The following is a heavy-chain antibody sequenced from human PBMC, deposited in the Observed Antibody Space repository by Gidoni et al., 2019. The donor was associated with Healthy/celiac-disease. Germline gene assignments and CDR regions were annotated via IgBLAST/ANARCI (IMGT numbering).Heavy chain of an antibody. V-gene: IGHV1-69*06. J-gene: IGHJ4*02. Sequence: QVQLVQSGAEVKKPGSSVKVSCKASGGTFSSYAISWVRQAPGQGLEWMGGIIPIFGTANYAQKFQGRVTITADKSTSTAYMELSSLRSEDTAVYYCARSSNPAITMIVASNYFDYWGQGTLVTVSS. D-gene: IGHD3-22*01. CDR3: ARSSNPAITMIVASNYFDY. CDR1: GGTFSSYA. CDR2: IIPIFGTA.